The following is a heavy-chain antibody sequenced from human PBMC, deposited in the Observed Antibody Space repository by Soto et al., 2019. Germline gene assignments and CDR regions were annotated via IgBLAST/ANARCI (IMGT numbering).Heavy chain of an antibody. CDR2: IYHSGAT. J-gene: IGHJ4*02. V-gene: IGHV4-30-2*01. Sequence: QLQLQESGSGLVKPSQTLVLTCTVSGDSISRDGFSWSWIRQPPGKGLEWIGFIYHSGATYYNPSLKSRVTTSIDKSKNQFSLRLASVTAADTAVYYCARGMSYYFDSWGQGTLVTVSS. CDR3: ARGMSYYFDS. CDR1: GDSISRDGFS.